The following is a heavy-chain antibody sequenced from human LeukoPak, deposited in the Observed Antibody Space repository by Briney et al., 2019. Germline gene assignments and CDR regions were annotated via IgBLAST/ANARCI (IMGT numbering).Heavy chain of an antibody. J-gene: IGHJ5*02. V-gene: IGHV4-30-2*01. CDR2: IYHSGST. Sequence: SGTLSLTCAVSGGSISSGGYSWSWIRQPPGKGLEWIGYIYHSGSTYYNPSLKSRVTISVDRSKNQFSLKLSSVTAADTAVYYCARGIKRDVVVVAATRWFDPWGQGTLVTVSS. CDR3: ARGIKRDVVVVAATRWFDP. D-gene: IGHD2-15*01. CDR1: GGSISSGGYS.